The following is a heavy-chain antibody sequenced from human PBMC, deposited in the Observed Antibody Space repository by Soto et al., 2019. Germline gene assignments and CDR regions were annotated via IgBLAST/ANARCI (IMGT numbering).Heavy chain of an antibody. D-gene: IGHD3-10*01. Sequence: SETLSLTCAVSGGSISSGGYSWSWIRQPPGKGLEWIGYIYHSGSTYYNPSLKSRVTISVDRSKNQFSLKLSSVTAADTAVYYCARASYGSGLPVDYWGQGTLVTVSS. J-gene: IGHJ4*02. CDR2: IYHSGST. CDR1: GGSISSGGYS. V-gene: IGHV4-30-2*01. CDR3: ARASYGSGLPVDY.